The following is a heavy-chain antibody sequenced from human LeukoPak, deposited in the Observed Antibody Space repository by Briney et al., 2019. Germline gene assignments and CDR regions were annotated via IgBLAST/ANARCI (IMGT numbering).Heavy chain of an antibody. V-gene: IGHV4-30-2*01. J-gene: IGHJ4*02. CDR2: IYHSGST. CDR1: GGSISSGGYS. Sequence: PSETLSLTCAVSGGSISSGGYSWSWIRQPPGKGLEWIGYIYHSGSTYYNPSLKSRVTISVDRSKNQFSLKLSSVTAADTAVYYCARFYGSGTLDYWGQGTLVTVSS. CDR3: ARFYGSGTLDY. D-gene: IGHD3-10*01.